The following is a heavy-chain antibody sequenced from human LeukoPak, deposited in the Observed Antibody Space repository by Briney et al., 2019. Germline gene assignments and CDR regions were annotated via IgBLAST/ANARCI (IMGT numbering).Heavy chain of an antibody. D-gene: IGHD2-2*01. V-gene: IGHV1-46*01. CDR2: INPSGGST. CDR1: GYTFTGYY. J-gene: IGHJ6*03. CDR3: ARGARYCSSTSCYPTQEEGYYYMDV. Sequence: ASVKVSCKASGYTFTGYYMHWVRQAPGQGLEWMGIINPSGGSTSYAQKFQGRVTMTRDTSTNTVYMELSSLRSEDTAVYYCARGARYCSSTSCYPTQEEGYYYMDVWGKGTTVTISS.